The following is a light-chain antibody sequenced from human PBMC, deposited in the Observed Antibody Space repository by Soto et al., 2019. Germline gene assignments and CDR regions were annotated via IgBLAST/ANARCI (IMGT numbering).Light chain of an antibody. J-gene: IGKJ5*01. CDR2: KVS. CDR3: MQGTHWPIT. V-gene: IGKV2-30*02. Sequence: DVVMTQTPLSLPVTLGQPASISCRSNQSLVHSDGIAYFSWFQQRPGRSPRSLIYKVSNRDSGVPARFSGSGSGTDFALKISRVEAEDVGVYYCMQGTHWPITFGQGRRLENK. CDR1: QSLVHSDGIAY.